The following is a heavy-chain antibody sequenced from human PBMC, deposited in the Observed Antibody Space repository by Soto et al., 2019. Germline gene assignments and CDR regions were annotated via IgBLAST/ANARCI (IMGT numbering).Heavy chain of an antibody. J-gene: IGHJ6*02. CDR3: ARGDVAARSYYYYGMDV. CDR1: GFTFSSYS. Sequence: EVQLVESGGGLVQPGGSLRLSCAASGFTFSSYSMNWVRQAPGKGLEWGSYISSSSSTIYYADSVKGRFTISRDNAKNSLYLQMTSLRDEDTAVYYCARGDVAARSYYYYGMDVWGQGTTVTVSS. D-gene: IGHD6-6*01. CDR2: ISSSSSTI. V-gene: IGHV3-48*02.